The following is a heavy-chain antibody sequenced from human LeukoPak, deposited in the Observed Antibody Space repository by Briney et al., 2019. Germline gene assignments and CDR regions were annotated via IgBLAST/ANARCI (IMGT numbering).Heavy chain of an antibody. CDR2: MYYSGST. D-gene: IGHD2-21*01. CDR1: GVSISSDKYY. J-gene: IGHJ3*02. Sequence: PSETLSLTYTVSGVSISSDKYYWSWIRQRPGKGLEWIGYMYYSGSTSYNPSLKSRVSISVDTSKSQFSLKLSSVTAADTAVYYCATPYCGTISCLDVFDIWGQGTMVTVSS. V-gene: IGHV4-31*03. CDR3: ATPYCGTISCLDVFDI.